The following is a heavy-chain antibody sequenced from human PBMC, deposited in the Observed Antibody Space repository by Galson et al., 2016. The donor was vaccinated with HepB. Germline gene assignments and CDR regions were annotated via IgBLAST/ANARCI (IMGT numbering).Heavy chain of an antibody. CDR1: GLTFWNSA. CDR2: ISGGGGNT. Sequence: SLRLSCAASGLTFWNSAMTWVRQAPGKGLEWVSTISGGGGNTDYADSVKGRFTISRDNSKNTLYLQMNSLRAEDTAVYYCARDSVQFRGSDYWGRGTLVIVSS. CDR3: ARDSVQFRGSDY. D-gene: IGHD3-10*01. J-gene: IGHJ4*02. V-gene: IGHV3-23*01.